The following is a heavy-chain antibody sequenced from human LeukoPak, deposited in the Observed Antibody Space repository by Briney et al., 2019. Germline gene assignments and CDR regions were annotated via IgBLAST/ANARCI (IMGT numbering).Heavy chain of an antibody. CDR3: ARRFSSGHSDYFGL. V-gene: IGHV4-30-2*01. D-gene: IGHD3-22*01. Sequence: PSETLSLTCAVSGGSISSGGYSWSWIRQPPGKGLEWIGYIYHSGSTYYNPSLKSRATISVDTSMNQFSLKLSSVTAADTAVYYCARRFSSGHSDYFGLWGQGTLVTVSS. CDR1: GGSISSGGYS. J-gene: IGHJ4*02. CDR2: IYHSGST.